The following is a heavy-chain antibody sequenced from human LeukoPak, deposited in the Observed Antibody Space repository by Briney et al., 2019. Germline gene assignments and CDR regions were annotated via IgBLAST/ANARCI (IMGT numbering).Heavy chain of an antibody. CDR3: ARSGGSAYDTNGLPY. D-gene: IGHD3-9*01. Sequence: SETLSLTCAVYGGSFSGYYWSWIRQPPGKGLEWIGEINHSGSTNYNPSLKSRVTISVDTSKNQFSLKLSSVTATDTAVYYCARSGGSAYDTNGLPYWGQGTLVTVSS. CDR2: INHSGST. CDR1: GGSFSGYY. V-gene: IGHV4-34*01. J-gene: IGHJ4*02.